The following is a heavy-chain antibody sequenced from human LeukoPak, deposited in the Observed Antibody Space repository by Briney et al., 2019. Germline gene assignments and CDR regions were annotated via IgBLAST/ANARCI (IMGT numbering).Heavy chain of an antibody. J-gene: IGHJ6*03. D-gene: IGHD7-27*01. V-gene: IGHV3-21*01. Sequence: NPGGSLRLSCTASGFTFGTYSMNWVRQAPGKGLEWVSSISSSRIYIHYADSVKGRFTISRDNAKNSLYLQMNSLRAGDTAVYYCARVTGDYYYMDVWGKGTTVTVSS. CDR2: ISSSRIYI. CDR1: GFTFGTYS. CDR3: ARVTGDYYYMDV.